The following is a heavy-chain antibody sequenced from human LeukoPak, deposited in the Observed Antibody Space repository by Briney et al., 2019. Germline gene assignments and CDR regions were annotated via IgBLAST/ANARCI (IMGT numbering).Heavy chain of an antibody. J-gene: IGHJ6*02. CDR2: FYPEDGET. D-gene: IGHD3-10*01. CDR3: GTDQRGAGLGFVYGSGSFNGLDV. V-gene: IGHV1-24*01. CDR1: GYTLTELS. Sequence: ASEKVSSKVSGYTLTELSMHCVRHAPVKGLEWRVGFYPEDGETIYAQKFQGRVTMTEDTSTDTGYMELRSLRSEDTAVYYCGTDQRGAGLGFVYGSGSFNGLDVWGQGTTVTVSS.